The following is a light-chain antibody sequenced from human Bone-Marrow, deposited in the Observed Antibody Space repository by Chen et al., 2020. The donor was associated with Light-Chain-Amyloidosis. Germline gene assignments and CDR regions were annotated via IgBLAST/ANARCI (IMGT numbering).Light chain of an antibody. CDR1: SGSIATNY. CDR2: EDD. J-gene: IGLJ3*02. Sequence: NFMLTQPHSVSESPGKTGIISCTRSSGSIATNYVQWYQQRPGSSPTSVIYEDDQRPSGVPERFAGSIDRSSNSASLTISGLKTEDEADYCCQSYQGSSQGVFGGGTKLTVL. CDR3: QSYQGSSQGV. V-gene: IGLV6-57*01.